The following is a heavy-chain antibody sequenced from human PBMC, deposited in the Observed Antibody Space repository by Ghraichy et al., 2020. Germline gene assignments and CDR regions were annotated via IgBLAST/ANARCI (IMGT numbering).Heavy chain of an antibody. J-gene: IGHJ4*01. CDR1: GGSISSGDYY. CDR3: VRDGRAIQPYYYDY. D-gene: IGHD5-18*01. CDR2: IFYSGDT. V-gene: IGHV4-31*03. Sequence: SETLSLTCTVSGGSISSGDYYWNWIRQHPGKGLEWFGYIFYSGDTSYSLSLTSRVTMSLDTSQSQFSLKLSSVTAADTAVYYCVRDGRAIQPYYYDYWGQRTLVNVSS.